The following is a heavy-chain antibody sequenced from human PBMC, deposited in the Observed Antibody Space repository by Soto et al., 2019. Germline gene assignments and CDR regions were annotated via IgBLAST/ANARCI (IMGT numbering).Heavy chain of an antibody. V-gene: IGHV4-61*01. Sequence: SETLSLTCTVSGVSVSSAISYWTWIRQSPGKGLEWIGYISYSGNTNYNPSLKSRVTMSVDTSKNQFYLKLSSVTAADTAVYYCARDVFFESSGYYWFDPWGQGTLVTVSS. CDR3: ARDVFFESSGYYWFDP. CDR2: ISYSGNT. J-gene: IGHJ5*02. CDR1: GVSVSSAISY. D-gene: IGHD3-22*01.